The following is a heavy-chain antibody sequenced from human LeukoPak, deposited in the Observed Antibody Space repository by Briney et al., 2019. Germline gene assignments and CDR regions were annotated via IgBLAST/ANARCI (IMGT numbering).Heavy chain of an antibody. D-gene: IGHD2-21*02. J-gene: IGHJ6*03. CDR3: ARVPHYCGGDCYLGTFQYMDV. Sequence: ASVKVSCKASGYTFIGYYMHWVRQAPGQGLEWMGWINPNSGGTNYAQKFQGRVTMTRDTSISTAYMELSRLRSDDTAVYYCARVPHYCGGDCYLGTFQYMDVWGKGTTVTVSS. CDR1: GYTFIGYY. CDR2: INPNSGGT. V-gene: IGHV1-2*02.